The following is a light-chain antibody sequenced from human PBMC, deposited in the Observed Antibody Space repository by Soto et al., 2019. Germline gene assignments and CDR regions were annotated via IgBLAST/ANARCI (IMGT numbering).Light chain of an antibody. CDR3: SSYTISSTRV. J-gene: IGLJ1*01. Sequence: QSALTQPASVSGSPGQWITISCTGTSSDVGGYNFVSWYQQHPGKAPKLMIYEVSNRPSGISNRFSGSKSGNTASLTISGLQAEDEADYYCSSYTISSTRVFGTGTKVTVL. CDR1: SSDVGGYNF. V-gene: IGLV2-14*01. CDR2: EVS.